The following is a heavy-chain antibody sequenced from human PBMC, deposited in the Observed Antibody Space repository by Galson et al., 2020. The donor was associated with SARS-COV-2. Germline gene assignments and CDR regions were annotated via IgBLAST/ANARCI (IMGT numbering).Heavy chain of an antibody. CDR3: ARRRDCSSDRCEAGVDY. Sequence: ETSETLSLTCTVSAYSISNSRNYWGWIRRTPGQGLEWIANIYYSGNTYYNPSLKSRVTISADMSKNQFSLKVTTVTAADTGVYYCARRRDCSSDRCEAGVDYWGQGSL. V-gene: IGHV4-39*01. D-gene: IGHD2-2*01. J-gene: IGHJ4*03. CDR2: IYYSGNT. CDR1: AYSISNSRNY.